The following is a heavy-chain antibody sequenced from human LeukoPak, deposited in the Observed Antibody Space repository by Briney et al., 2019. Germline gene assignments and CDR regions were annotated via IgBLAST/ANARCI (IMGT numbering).Heavy chain of an antibody. D-gene: IGHD3-10*01. CDR1: GGSFSGYY. Sequence: SETLSLTCAVYGGSFSGYYWSWIRQPPGKGLEWIGEINHSGSTNYNPSLKSRVTISVDTSKNQFSLRLNSVTAADTAVYYCARELWFANAPGSWLDPWGQGTLVTVSS. CDR2: INHSGST. J-gene: IGHJ5*02. CDR3: ARELWFANAPGSWLDP. V-gene: IGHV4-34*01.